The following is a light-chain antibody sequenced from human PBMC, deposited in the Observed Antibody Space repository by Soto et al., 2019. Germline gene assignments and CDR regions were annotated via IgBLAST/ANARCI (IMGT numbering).Light chain of an antibody. CDR1: QSVRSTY. J-gene: IGKJ2*01. CDR2: ATS. Sequence: EIVLTQSPDTLSLSPGERATLSCRASQSVRSTYLAWYQQKPGQAPSLLIYATSSRATGIPDRFSGSGSGTAFTLTISKLEPEDFAVYYCQLYGTAPPRYIFGQGTTLEI. V-gene: IGKV3-20*01. CDR3: QLYGTAPPRYI.